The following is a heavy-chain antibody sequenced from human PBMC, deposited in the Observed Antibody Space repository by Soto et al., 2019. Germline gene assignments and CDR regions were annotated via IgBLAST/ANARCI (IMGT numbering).Heavy chain of an antibody. Sequence: GGSLRLSCAASGFTFSSQAMSWVRQAPGKGLEWVSLISGSGVTTYYADSVKGRFSISRDISKNTLHLQMNSLRAEDTAVYYCAKGDLHFDYWGQGSLVTVSS. CDR2: ISGSGVTT. J-gene: IGHJ4*02. CDR3: AKGDLHFDY. CDR1: GFTFSSQA. V-gene: IGHV3-23*01.